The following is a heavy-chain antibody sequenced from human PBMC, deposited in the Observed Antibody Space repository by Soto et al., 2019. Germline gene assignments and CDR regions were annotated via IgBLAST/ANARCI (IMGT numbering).Heavy chain of an antibody. D-gene: IGHD6-6*01. Sequence: GASVKVSCKASGGTFSSYAISWVRQAPGQGLEWMGGIIPIFGTANYAQKFQGRVTITADESTSTAYMELSSLRSEDTAVYYCARVCIAARLHAFSASTGWFDPWGKGTLVTVSS. J-gene: IGHJ5*02. CDR3: ARVCIAARLHAFSASTGWFDP. CDR1: GGTFSSYA. CDR2: IIPIFGTA. V-gene: IGHV1-69*13.